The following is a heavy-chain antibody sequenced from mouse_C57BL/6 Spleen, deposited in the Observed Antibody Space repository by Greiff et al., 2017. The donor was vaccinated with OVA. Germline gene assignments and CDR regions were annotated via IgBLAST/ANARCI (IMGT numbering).Heavy chain of an antibody. D-gene: IGHD2-1*01. Sequence: QVQLKESGPGLVAPSPSLSITCTVSGFSFTSSAISWVRQPPGKGLEWLGVIWTGGGTNYNSTLNSRLSISKDNSKSHVFLKMNSLQTDDTDRYYCARGNYGYFDVWGTGTTVTVSS. J-gene: IGHJ1*03. CDR1: GFSFTSSA. V-gene: IGHV2-9-1*01. CDR3: ARGNYGYFDV. CDR2: IWTGGGT.